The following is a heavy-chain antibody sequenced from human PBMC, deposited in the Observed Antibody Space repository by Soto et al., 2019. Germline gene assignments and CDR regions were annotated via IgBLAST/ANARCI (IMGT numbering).Heavy chain of an antibody. V-gene: IGHV3-23*01. Sequence: EAQLLESGGGLEQPGGSPRLSCAASGFTFSSYAMSWVRQAPGKGLEWVSGISGSGGSTYYADSVKGRFTISRDNSKNTLSLQMNSLRAEDTAIYYCAKGYDRGGYSRMDVWGQGTTVTVSS. D-gene: IGHD5-18*01. J-gene: IGHJ6*02. CDR1: GFTFSSYA. CDR2: ISGSGGST. CDR3: AKGYDRGGYSRMDV.